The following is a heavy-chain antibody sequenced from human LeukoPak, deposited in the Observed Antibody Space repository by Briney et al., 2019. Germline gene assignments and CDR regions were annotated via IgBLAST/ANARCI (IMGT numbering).Heavy chain of an antibody. CDR3: AKNEDFWSGYYNPPHFDY. V-gene: IGHV3-30*02. CDR1: GFTFSSYV. J-gene: IGHJ4*02. CDR2: IRYDGTNR. Sequence: GGSLRLSCAASGFTFSSYVMHWVRQAPGKGLEWVAFIRYDGTNRYYADSVKGRFTISRDNSKNTLYLQMNSLGAEDTAVYYCAKNEDFWSGYYNPPHFDYWGQGTLVTVSS. D-gene: IGHD3-3*01.